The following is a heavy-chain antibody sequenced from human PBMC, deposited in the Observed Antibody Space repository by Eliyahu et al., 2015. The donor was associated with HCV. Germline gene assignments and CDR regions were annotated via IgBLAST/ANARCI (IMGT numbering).Heavy chain of an antibody. CDR2: IYHTGTA. D-gene: IGHD1-1*01. J-gene: IGHJ4*02. CDR3: ARGGQLIRGGPFDY. V-gene: IGHV4-31*02. CDR1: GTSLSSGGHY. Sequence: QVQLQESGPGLVKPSQTLSLTCTVSGTSLSSGGHYWSWIRQHPVKGLEWIAYIYHTGTAYYNPSLRSRVTISVATSNNQFSLKLTSLTAADTAVYYCARGGQLIRGGPFDYWGQGTLVTVSS.